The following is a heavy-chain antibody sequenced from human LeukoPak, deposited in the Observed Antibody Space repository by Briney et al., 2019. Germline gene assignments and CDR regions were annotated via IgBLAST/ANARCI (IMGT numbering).Heavy chain of an antibody. CDR1: GGSISSSSYY. J-gene: IGHJ4*02. Sequence: SETLSLTCTVSGGSISSSSYYWGWIRQPPGKGLEWIGSIYYSGSTYYNPSLKSRVTISVDTSKNQFSLKLSSVTAADTAVYYCASRTRMTTVFSFEYWGQGTLVTVSS. D-gene: IGHD4-11*01. CDR2: IYYSGST. CDR3: ASRTRMTTVFSFEY. V-gene: IGHV4-39*01.